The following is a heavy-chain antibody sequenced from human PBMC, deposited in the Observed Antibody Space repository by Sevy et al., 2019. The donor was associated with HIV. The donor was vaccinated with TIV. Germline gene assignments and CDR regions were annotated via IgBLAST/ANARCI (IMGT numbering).Heavy chain of an antibody. D-gene: IGHD4-17*01. CDR3: AGGGEYGDYEELNYYYYGMDV. Sequence: ASVKVSCKASGYTFTSYGISWVRQAPGQGLEWMGWISAYNGNTNYAQKLQGRVTMTTDTSTRTAYMELRRRRSDDTAVYYCAGGGEYGDYEELNYYYYGMDVWGQGTTVTVSS. CDR2: ISAYNGNT. J-gene: IGHJ6*02. V-gene: IGHV1-18*01. CDR1: GYTFTSYG.